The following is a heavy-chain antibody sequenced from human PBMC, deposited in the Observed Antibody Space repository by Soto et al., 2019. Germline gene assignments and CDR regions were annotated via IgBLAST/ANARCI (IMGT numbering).Heavy chain of an antibody. D-gene: IGHD3-9*01. V-gene: IGHV1-69*13. J-gene: IGHJ6*02. Sequence: SVKVSCKASGGTFSSYAISCVRQATGQGLEWMGGIIPIFGTANYAQKFQGRVTITADESTSTAYMELSSLRSEGTAVYYCAGKLNYDILTGYGPDYYYSGMDVWGQGTTVTVSS. CDR3: AGKLNYDILTGYGPDYYYSGMDV. CDR1: GGTFSSYA. CDR2: IIPIFGTA.